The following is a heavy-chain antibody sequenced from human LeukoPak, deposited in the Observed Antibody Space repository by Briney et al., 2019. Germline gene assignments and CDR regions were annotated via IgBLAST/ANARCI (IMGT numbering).Heavy chain of an antibody. CDR2: ISYDGSNK. Sequence: GGSLRLSCAASGFTFSSYAMHWVRQAPGKGLEWVAVISYDGSNKYYADSVKGRFTISRDNSKNTLYLQMNSLRAEDTAVYYCARGNTAMVIFDYWGQGTLVTVSS. J-gene: IGHJ4*02. V-gene: IGHV3-30-3*01. CDR1: GFTFSSYA. CDR3: ARGNTAMVIFDY. D-gene: IGHD5-18*01.